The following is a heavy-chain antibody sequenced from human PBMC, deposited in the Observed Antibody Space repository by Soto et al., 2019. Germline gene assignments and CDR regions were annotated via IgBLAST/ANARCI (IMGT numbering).Heavy chain of an antibody. CDR3: TRDFQGPLDYGMDV. Sequence: GGSLRLSCADSGFTFSSYWMSWVRQAPGQGLEWVTNVKYDGSQTYYVGSVKGRFTISRDNAKNSLYLQMNSLRAEDTAVYYCTRDFQGPLDYGMDVWGQGTTVTVSS. V-gene: IGHV3-7*01. J-gene: IGHJ6*02. D-gene: IGHD1-1*01. CDR1: GFTFSSYW. CDR2: VKYDGSQT.